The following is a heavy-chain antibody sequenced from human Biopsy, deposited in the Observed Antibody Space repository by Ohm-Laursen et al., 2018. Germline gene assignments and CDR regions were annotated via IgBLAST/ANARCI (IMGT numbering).Heavy chain of an antibody. Sequence: SLRLSCAASGFTFRHYAMHWVRQAPGKGLEWISLIWYDGTNEDYADSVNGRFTISRDNSKNTLYLQINTLTLEDTAFYYCARGLGSGWGGYFDVWGRGTLVTVSS. CDR1: GFTFRHYA. J-gene: IGHJ2*01. V-gene: IGHV3-33*01. D-gene: IGHD6-19*01. CDR3: ARGLGSGWGGYFDV. CDR2: IWYDGTNE.